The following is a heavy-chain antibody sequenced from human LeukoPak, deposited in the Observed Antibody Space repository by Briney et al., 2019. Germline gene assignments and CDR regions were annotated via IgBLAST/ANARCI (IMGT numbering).Heavy chain of an antibody. CDR3: AKSPVRSRAGPDY. J-gene: IGHJ4*02. CDR1: GFTFTTYA. V-gene: IGHV3-23*01. D-gene: IGHD4-11*01. Sequence: PGGSLGLSCAASGFTFTTYAMSWVRQAPGRGLEWVSGISASGGSTYHADSVKGRFTISRDNSKNTLYLQMNSLRAEDTAVYYCAKSPVRSRAGPDYWGQGILVTVSS. CDR2: ISASGGST.